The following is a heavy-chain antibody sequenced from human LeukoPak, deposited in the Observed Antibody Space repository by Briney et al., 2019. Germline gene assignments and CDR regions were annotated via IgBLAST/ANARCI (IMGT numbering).Heavy chain of an antibody. Sequence: PSETLSLTCTVSGGSISNYYWSWIRQPPGKGLEWIGYIYYSGSTNYNPSLKSRVTISVDTSKNQFSLKLSSVTAADTAVYYCARGRGILTSLDFDYWGQGTLVTVSS. V-gene: IGHV4-59*01. CDR3: ARGRGILTSLDFDY. CDR1: GGSISNYY. J-gene: IGHJ4*02. CDR2: IYYSGST. D-gene: IGHD3-9*01.